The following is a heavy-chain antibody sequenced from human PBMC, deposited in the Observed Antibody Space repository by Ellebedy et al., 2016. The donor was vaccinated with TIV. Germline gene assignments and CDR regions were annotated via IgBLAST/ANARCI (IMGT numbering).Heavy chain of an antibody. CDR3: AGWAGDDNS. CDR1: GFTFKNYW. D-gene: IGHD7-27*01. Sequence: GESLKISXVASGFTFKNYWINWVRQAPGKGLEWVANIDPNGSAKTYVDSVKGRFTISRDNAKNSLYLQMNSLRVEDTAIYYCAGWAGDDNSWGQGTLVTVSS. V-gene: IGHV3-7*01. J-gene: IGHJ4*02. CDR2: IDPNGSAK.